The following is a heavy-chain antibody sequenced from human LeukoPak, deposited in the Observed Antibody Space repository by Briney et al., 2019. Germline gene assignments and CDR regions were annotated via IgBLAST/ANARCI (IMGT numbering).Heavy chain of an antibody. Sequence: GGSLRLSCAASGFTFSSYEMNWVRQAPGEGLGWVSYISSSGSTIYYADSVKGRFTISRDNAKNSLYLQMNSLRAEDTAVYYCAELGITMIGGVWGKGTTVTVSS. V-gene: IGHV3-48*03. CDR1: GFTFSSYE. CDR2: ISSSGSTI. CDR3: AELGITMIGGV. J-gene: IGHJ6*04. D-gene: IGHD3-10*02.